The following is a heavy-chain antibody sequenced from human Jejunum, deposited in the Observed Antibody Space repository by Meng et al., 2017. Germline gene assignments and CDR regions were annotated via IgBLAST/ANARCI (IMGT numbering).Heavy chain of an antibody. V-gene: IGHV4-4*02. Sequence: QRQLHEAGLALVEPSETLSLAFAVSGGSIESNNWWTWIRQPPGQGLECIGEVYHSGSTHYNPSLQSRVTISIDNSKNRFSLSLNSVTAADTAIYYCARADYVRYFDLWGRGTLVTVSS. D-gene: IGHD3-10*02. J-gene: IGHJ2*01. CDR1: GGSIESNNW. CDR2: VYHSGST. CDR3: ARADYVRYFDL.